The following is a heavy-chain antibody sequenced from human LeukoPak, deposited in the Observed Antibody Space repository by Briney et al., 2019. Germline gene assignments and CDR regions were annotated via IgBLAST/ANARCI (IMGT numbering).Heavy chain of an antibody. J-gene: IGHJ2*01. CDR2: VYYSGST. V-gene: IGHV4-59*01. CDR1: GGSISNYY. D-gene: IGHD3-22*01. CDR3: ARAGYDTSGFWYFDL. Sequence: SETLSLTCSVSGGSISNYYWSWIRQPPGKGLEWIGSVYYSGSTNYNPSLKSRATISEDTSKKQFSLKLSSVTAADTAVYYCARAGYDTSGFWYFDLWGRGALVTVSS.